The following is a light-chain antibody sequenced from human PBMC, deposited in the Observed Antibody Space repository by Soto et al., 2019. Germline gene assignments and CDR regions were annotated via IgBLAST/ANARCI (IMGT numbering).Light chain of an antibody. V-gene: IGLV2-18*02. J-gene: IGLJ3*02. CDR3: SSYTSSYTWV. Sequence: QSALTQPPSVSGSPGQSVTISCTGTSSDVGSHNRVSWYQQPPGTAPKLMIYEDNNRPSGVPGRFSGSKSGNTASLTISGLQAEDEADYYCSSYTSSYTWVFGGGTKLTVL. CDR2: EDN. CDR1: SSDVGSHNR.